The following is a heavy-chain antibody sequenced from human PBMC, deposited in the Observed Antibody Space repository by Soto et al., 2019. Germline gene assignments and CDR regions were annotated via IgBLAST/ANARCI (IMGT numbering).Heavy chain of an antibody. V-gene: IGHV3-33*01. CDR1: GLTFSSYG. J-gene: IGHJ4*02. D-gene: IGHD3-22*01. CDR2: IWHDGSYN. CDR3: ARAGGTSGYYLDF. Sequence: GGSLRLSCAASGLTFSSYGMHWVRQAPGKGLEWVAIIWHDGSYNYCADSVKGRFTISRDNSKNTLYLQMNSLRAEDTALYYCARAGGTSGYYLDFWGQGTLVTVSS.